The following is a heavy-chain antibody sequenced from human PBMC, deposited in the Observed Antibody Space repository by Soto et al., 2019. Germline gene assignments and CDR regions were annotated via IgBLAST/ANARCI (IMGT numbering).Heavy chain of an antibody. Sequence: QVQLVQSGAEVKKPGASVKVSCKASGYTFTSYGISWVRQAPGQGLEWMGWISAYNGTTNYAQKLQGRVTMTTDTSTSTAYMELRSLRSDDTAVYYCARATRVNVGGQQDKGSDYWGQGTLVTVSS. V-gene: IGHV1-18*01. D-gene: IGHD6-13*01. CDR1: GYTFTSYG. J-gene: IGHJ4*02. CDR3: ARATRVNVGGQQDKGSDY. CDR2: ISAYNGTT.